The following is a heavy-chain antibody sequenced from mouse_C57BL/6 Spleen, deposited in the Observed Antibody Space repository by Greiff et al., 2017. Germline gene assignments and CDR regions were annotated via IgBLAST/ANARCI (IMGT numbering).Heavy chain of an antibody. J-gene: IGHJ3*01. D-gene: IGHD1-1*01. CDR1: GYAFSSSW. CDR2: IYPGDGDT. V-gene: IGHV1-82*01. CDR3: ARRLYSSSWFAY. Sequence: QVQLQQSGPELVKPGASVKISCKASGYAFSSSWMNWVKQRPGKGLEWIGRIYPGDGDTNYNGKFKGKATLTADKSSSTAYMQLSSLTSEDSAVYFGARRLYSSSWFAYWGQGTLVTVSA.